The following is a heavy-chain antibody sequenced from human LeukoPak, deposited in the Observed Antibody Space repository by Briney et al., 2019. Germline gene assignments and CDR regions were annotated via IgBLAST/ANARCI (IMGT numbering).Heavy chain of an antibody. J-gene: IGHJ3*02. CDR1: GDSISSGPYF. CDR3: ARLDGGQLGHCSSTSCNGAFDI. D-gene: IGHD2-2*01. Sequence: PSETLSLTCTVSGDSISSGPYFWGWIRQPPGKGLEWIGNIHYTGSTYYKSSLRSRVTMPVDTSKNQFSLMLSSVTAADTAMYYCARLDGGQLGHCSSTSCNGAFDIWGQGAMVTVSS. V-gene: IGHV4-39*07. CDR2: IHYTGST.